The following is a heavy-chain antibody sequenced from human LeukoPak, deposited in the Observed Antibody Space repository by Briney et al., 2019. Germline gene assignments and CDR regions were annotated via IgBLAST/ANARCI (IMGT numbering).Heavy chain of an antibody. Sequence: GASVKVSRKASGYTFTSYDINWVRQATGQGLEWMGWMNPNSGNTGYAQKFQGRVTMTRNTSISTAYMELSSLRSEDTAVYYCARGLGTAMVTNYYYYMDVWGKGTTVTVSS. CDR1: GYTFTSYD. D-gene: IGHD5-18*01. J-gene: IGHJ6*03. V-gene: IGHV1-8*01. CDR3: ARGLGTAMVTNYYYYMDV. CDR2: MNPNSGNT.